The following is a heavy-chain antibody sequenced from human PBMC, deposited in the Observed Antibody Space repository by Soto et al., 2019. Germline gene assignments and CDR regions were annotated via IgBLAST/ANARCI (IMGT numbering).Heavy chain of an antibody. V-gene: IGHV4-39*01. D-gene: IGHD6-19*01. Sequence: QLQLQESGPGLVKPSETLSLTCTVSGGSVSSSDYYWGWIRQPPGKGLEWIGNIYYSGNTYYNPSLKSRVTISVDTSKNQFSLKLKYVTAADTAVYSCARHGRGWHTPYYYYGMDVWGQGTTVTVSS. CDR1: GGSVSSSDYY. J-gene: IGHJ6*02. CDR2: IYYSGNT. CDR3: ARHGRGWHTPYYYYGMDV.